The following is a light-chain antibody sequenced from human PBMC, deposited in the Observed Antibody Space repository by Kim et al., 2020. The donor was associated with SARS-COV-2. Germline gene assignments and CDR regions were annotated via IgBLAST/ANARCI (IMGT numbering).Light chain of an antibody. Sequence: YLAPGESAPPSCKASQLTATYLAWYQHRPGQAPRLLIHDVSTRASGVPDRFSGRGSGTEFTLTISRVEAEDFAVYYCQQYNISPWTFGPGTKLEI. CDR1: QLTATY. CDR3: QQYNISPWT. V-gene: IGKV3D-20*02. CDR2: DVS. J-gene: IGKJ1*01.